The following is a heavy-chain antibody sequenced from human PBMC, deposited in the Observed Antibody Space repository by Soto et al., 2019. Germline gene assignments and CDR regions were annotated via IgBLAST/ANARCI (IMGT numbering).Heavy chain of an antibody. D-gene: IGHD6-13*01. V-gene: IGHV4-39*01. CDR3: ARHGAIAPEQLDY. CDR1: GGSFRSYY. J-gene: IGHJ4*02. Sequence: SETLSLTCAVYGGSFRSYYWGWIRQPPGKGLEWIGSIYYSGSTYYDPSLKSRVTISVDTSKNQFSLKLSSVTAADTAVYYCARHGAIAPEQLDYWGQGTLVTVSS. CDR2: IYYSGST.